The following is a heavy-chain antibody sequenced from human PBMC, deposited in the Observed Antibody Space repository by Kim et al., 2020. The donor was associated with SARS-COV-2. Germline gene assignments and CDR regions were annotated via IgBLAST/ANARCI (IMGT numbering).Heavy chain of an antibody. CDR2: IKNDGTEK. CDR3: ARGGRTGDT. CDR1: GFTFGSHW. Sequence: GGSLRLSCTASGFTFGSHWMSWVRQAPGKGLEWVANIKNDGTEKYYVDSVKGRFTIFRDNAKNLLYLQMNSLTAEDAAIYYCARGGRTGDTWGQGTLVTVSS. D-gene: IGHD3-10*01. J-gene: IGHJ5*02. V-gene: IGHV3-7*03.